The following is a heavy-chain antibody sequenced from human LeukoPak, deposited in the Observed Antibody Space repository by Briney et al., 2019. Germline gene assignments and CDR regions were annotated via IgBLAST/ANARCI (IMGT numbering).Heavy chain of an antibody. Sequence: ASVKVSCKASGYTFTGYYMHWVRQAPGQGLEWMGWINPNSGGTNYAQKFQGRVTMTRDTSISTAYMELSRLRSDDTAVYYCARGIGSRDSSGFDYWGQGTLVTVSS. D-gene: IGHD3-22*01. V-gene: IGHV1-2*02. CDR2: INPNSGGT. CDR3: ARGIGSRDSSGFDY. CDR1: GYTFTGYY. J-gene: IGHJ4*02.